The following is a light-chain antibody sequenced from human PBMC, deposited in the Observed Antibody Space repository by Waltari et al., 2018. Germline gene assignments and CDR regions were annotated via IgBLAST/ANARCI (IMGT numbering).Light chain of an antibody. Sequence: EIVLTQSPGTLSSSPGERATLSCRASQRVGRSLAWYQQKPGQAPRLLIYDASRRATGVPDSFSGSGSGTDFSLTISRLEPEDFAVYYCQMYVRLPATFGQGTKVEIK. CDR3: QMYVRLPAT. CDR1: QRVGRS. CDR2: DAS. V-gene: IGKV3-20*01. J-gene: IGKJ1*01.